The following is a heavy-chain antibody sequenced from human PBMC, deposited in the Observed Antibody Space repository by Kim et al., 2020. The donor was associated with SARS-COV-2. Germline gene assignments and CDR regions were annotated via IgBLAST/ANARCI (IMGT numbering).Heavy chain of an antibody. CDR3: AKDRQPYSSGWYYFDY. D-gene: IGHD6-19*01. V-gene: IGHV3-23*01. Sequence: EKGRLTISRDNSKNTLYLQRNSLRAEDTAVYYCAKDRQPYSSGWYYFDYWGQGTLVTVSS. J-gene: IGHJ4*02.